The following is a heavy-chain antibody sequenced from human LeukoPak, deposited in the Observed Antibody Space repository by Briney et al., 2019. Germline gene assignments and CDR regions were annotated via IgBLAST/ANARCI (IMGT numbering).Heavy chain of an antibody. D-gene: IGHD1-26*01. CDR1: GYSFTDYW. CDR2: IYPGDSDT. J-gene: IGHJ4*02. Sequence: GESLKISCEVFGYSFTDYWIGWVRQMPGKGLEWMGIIYPGDSDTRYSPSFQGQVTISADKSISTAYLQWSSLKASDTAMYYCVIRYSGSYNDYWGQGTLVTVSS. CDR3: VIRYSGSYNDY. V-gene: IGHV5-51*01.